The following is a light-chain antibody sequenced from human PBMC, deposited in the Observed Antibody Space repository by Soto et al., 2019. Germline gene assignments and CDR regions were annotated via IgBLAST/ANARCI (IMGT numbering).Light chain of an antibody. CDR2: WAS. Sequence: DIVMTQSPDSLAVSLGERATINCKSSQSVLYSSNNKNYLAWYQQKPGQPPKLLIYWASTRESGVPDRFSGSGSGTDFTLNISSLQAADVAVYYCQQYYSTPLTFGGGTTVEIK. CDR3: QQYYSTPLT. CDR1: QSVLYSSNNKNY. J-gene: IGKJ4*01. V-gene: IGKV4-1*01.